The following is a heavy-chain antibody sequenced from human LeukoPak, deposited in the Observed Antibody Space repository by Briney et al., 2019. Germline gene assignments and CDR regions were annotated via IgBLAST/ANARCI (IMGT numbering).Heavy chain of an antibody. D-gene: IGHD3-10*01. CDR2: ISERGGST. CDR1: GITLSNYG. V-gene: IGHV3-23*01. Sequence: GGSLRLSCVVSGITLSNYGMSWVRQAPGKGLEWVSGISERGGSTNYADSVKGQFIISRDTSKNTVYLQMNSLRVEDTAVYFCAKRGIVIRAVIIIGFHKEAYYFDYWARESWSPSPQ. CDR3: AKRGIVIRAVIIIGFHKEAYYFDY. J-gene: IGHJ4*02.